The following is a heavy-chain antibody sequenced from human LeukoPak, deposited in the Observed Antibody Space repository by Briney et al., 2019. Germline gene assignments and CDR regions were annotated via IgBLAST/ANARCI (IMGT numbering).Heavy chain of an antibody. CDR2: ISASDRRT. Sequence: GSLRLSCAASGFTFSIYAMSWVRQAPGKGPEWVSAISASDRRTYYADSVKGRFTISRDNSKNTLYLQMNSLRAEDTAVYYCARDRAAYSSSWYYFDYWGQGTLVTVSS. V-gene: IGHV3-23*01. CDR1: GFTFSIYA. CDR3: ARDRAAYSSSWYYFDY. J-gene: IGHJ4*02. D-gene: IGHD6-13*01.